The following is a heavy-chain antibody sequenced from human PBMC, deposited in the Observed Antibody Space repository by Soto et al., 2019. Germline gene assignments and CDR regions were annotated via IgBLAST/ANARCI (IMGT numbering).Heavy chain of an antibody. CDR3: AREIVVARGASYFDY. CDR1: GFTFTSYA. J-gene: IGHJ4*02. D-gene: IGHD2-2*01. Sequence: GGSLRLSCAASGFTFTSYAMHWVRQAPGKGLEWVGNIRQDGSEKNYVDSVKGRFTISRDNAKNSLYLQMNSLRAEDTAVYYCAREIVVARGASYFDYWGPGTLVTVSS. CDR2: IRQDGSEK. V-gene: IGHV3-7*04.